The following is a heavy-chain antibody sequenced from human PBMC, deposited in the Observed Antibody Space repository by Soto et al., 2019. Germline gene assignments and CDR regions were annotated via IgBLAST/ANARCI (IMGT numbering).Heavy chain of an antibody. CDR1: GFTFDDYA. Sequence: GGSLRLSCAASGFTFDDYAMHWVRQAPGKGLEWVSGISWNSGSIGYADSVKGRFTISRDNAKNSLYLQMNSLRAEDTALYYCAKERQYCSGGSCYGMDVWGQGTTVTVSS. D-gene: IGHD2-15*01. CDR3: AKERQYCSGGSCYGMDV. V-gene: IGHV3-9*01. J-gene: IGHJ6*02. CDR2: ISWNSGSI.